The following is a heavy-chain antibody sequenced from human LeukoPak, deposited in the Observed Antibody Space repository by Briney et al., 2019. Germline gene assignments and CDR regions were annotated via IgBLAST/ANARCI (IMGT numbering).Heavy chain of an antibody. CDR1: GFTFSRYG. Sequence: GGSLRLSCAASGFTFSRYGMSWVRQAPGKGLKWVSAISGSGGSTYYADSVKGRFTISRDNSKNTLYLQMNSLRAEDTSVYYCAKDLRWEQGGYWGQGTLVTVSS. D-gene: IGHD1-26*01. CDR3: AKDLRWEQGGY. J-gene: IGHJ4*02. CDR2: ISGSGGST. V-gene: IGHV3-23*01.